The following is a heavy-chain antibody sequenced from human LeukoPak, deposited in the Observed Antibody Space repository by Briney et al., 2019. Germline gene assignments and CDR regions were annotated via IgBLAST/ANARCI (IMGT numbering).Heavy chain of an antibody. CDR3: ARVPREVAGALYSWYFDL. CDR1: GFTFKSYT. J-gene: IGHJ2*01. D-gene: IGHD6-13*01. CDR2: ISPSSSYI. V-gene: IGHV3-21*01. Sequence: GGSLRLSCAASGFTFKSYTINWVRQAPVKGLEWVSSISPSSSYIYYADSVKGRFTTSRDNAKNLLYLQMNGLRAEDTAVYYCARVPREVAGALYSWYFDLWGRGTLVTVSS.